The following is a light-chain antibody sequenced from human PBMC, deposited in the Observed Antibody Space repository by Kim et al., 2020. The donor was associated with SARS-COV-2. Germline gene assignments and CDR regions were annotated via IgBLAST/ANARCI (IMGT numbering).Light chain of an antibody. CDR1: QGISHD. CDR3: QKYNGAPWT. CDR2: AAS. J-gene: IGKJ1*01. V-gene: IGKV1-27*01. Sequence: DIQMTQSPSSLSASVGDRVTITCRASQGISHDLAWYQQKPGKVPKLLIFAASALHSGVPSRFSGSGSGTDFTITISSLQPEDVATYYCQKYNGAPWTFGQGTKVEIK.